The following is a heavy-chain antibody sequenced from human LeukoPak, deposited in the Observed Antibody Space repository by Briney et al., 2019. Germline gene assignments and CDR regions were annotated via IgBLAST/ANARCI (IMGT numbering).Heavy chain of an antibody. CDR1: GFTFSSYW. J-gene: IGHJ4*02. V-gene: IGHV3-7*01. D-gene: IGHD6-13*01. CDR2: IKQDGREK. CDR3: AKGRPGAAAPALDY. Sequence: GGSLRLSCAASGFTFSSYWMSWVRQAPGKGLEWVANIKQDGREKYYVDSVKGRFTISRDNSKNTLYLQMNSLRAEDTAVYYCAKGRPGAAAPALDYWGQGTLVTVSS.